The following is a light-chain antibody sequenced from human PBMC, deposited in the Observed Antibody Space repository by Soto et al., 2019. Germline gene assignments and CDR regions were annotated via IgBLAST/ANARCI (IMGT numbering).Light chain of an antibody. CDR2: DAS. V-gene: IGKV3-11*01. CDR3: QQRQNWPPLT. CDR1: QSVSIY. Sequence: ENVLTQSPATLSLSPGDRATLSCRASQSVSIYLAWYQQKLGQAPRLPIYDASNRAAGIPARFSGSGSGTDFTLTINGLEPEDFAVYYCQQRQNWPPLTFGQGTRLEIK. J-gene: IGKJ5*01.